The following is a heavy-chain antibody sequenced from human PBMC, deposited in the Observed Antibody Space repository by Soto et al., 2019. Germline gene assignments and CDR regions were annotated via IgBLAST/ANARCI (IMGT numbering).Heavy chain of an antibody. D-gene: IGHD4-4*01. CDR2: IWYDGSNK. CDR3: ARDGYSNYALHDY. V-gene: IGHV3-33*01. CDR1: GFTFSSYG. J-gene: IGHJ4*02. Sequence: PGGSLRLSCAASGFTFSSYGMHWVRQAPGKGLEWVAVIWYDGSNKYYADSVKGRFTISRDNSKNTLYLQMNSLRAEDTAVYYCARDGYSNYALHDYWGQGTLVTVSS.